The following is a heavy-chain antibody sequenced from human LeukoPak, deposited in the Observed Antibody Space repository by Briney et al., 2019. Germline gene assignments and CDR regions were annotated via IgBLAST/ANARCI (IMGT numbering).Heavy chain of an antibody. CDR3: TRDQTVVRYFDWLHFGENYYMDV. CDR1: GFTFSDYY. D-gene: IGHD3-9*01. CDR2: IRSKAYGGTT. V-gene: IGHV3-49*04. Sequence: PGGSLRLSCAASGFTFSDYYMSWVRQAPGKGLEWVGFIRSKAYGGTTEYAASVKGRFTISRDDSKSIAYLQMNSLKTEDTAVYYCTRDQTVVRYFDWLHFGENYYMDVWGKGTTVTISS. J-gene: IGHJ6*03.